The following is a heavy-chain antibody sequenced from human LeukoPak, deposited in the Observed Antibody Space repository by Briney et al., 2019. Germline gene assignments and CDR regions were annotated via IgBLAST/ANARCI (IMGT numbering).Heavy chain of an antibody. D-gene: IGHD1-14*01. Sequence: PSETLSLTCTVSGGSISSYYWSWIRQPPGKGLESIAYIYYSGSTNYNPSLKSRVTISVDTSKNQFFLKLSSVTAADTAVYYCARVLRGTTSYFDSWGQGTLVTVSS. CDR3: ARVLRGTTSYFDS. J-gene: IGHJ4*02. V-gene: IGHV4-59*01. CDR1: GGSISSYY. CDR2: IYYSGST.